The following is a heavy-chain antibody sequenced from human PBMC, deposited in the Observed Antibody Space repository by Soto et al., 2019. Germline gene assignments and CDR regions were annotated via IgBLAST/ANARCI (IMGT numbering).Heavy chain of an antibody. CDR2: VYYSGRT. CDR3: ATREPDPYYYYYGMDV. J-gene: IGHJ6*02. V-gene: IGHV4-39*02. CDR1: GDSSSSSSDY. Sequence: PSETLPLTCSASGDSSSSSSDYWGWIRKPPGKGLEWIGSVYYSGRTYYNPSLKSRVTISVDTSKNLFSLKLSSVTAADTAVYYCATREPDPYYYYYGMDVWGQGTTVTVSS.